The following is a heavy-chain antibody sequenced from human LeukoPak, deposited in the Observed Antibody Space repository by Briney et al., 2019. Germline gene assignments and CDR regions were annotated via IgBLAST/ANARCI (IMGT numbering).Heavy chain of an antibody. Sequence: SETLSLTCAVSGGSISRNHWWSWVRQPPGKGLEWIGSIYYSGSTYYNPSLKSRVTISVDTSKNQFSLKLSSVTAADTAVYYCARQVQDSSSWYFFDYWGQGTLVTVSS. D-gene: IGHD6-13*01. V-gene: IGHV4-39*01. J-gene: IGHJ4*02. CDR1: GGSISRNHW. CDR3: ARQVQDSSSWYFFDY. CDR2: IYYSGST.